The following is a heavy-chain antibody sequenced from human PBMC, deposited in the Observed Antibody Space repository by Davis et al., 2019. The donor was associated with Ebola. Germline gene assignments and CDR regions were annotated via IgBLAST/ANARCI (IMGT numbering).Heavy chain of an antibody. Sequence: PSETLSLTCTVSGGSISSSSYYWGWIRQPPGKGLEWIGSIYYSGSTYYNPSLKSRVTISVDTSKNQFSLKLSSVTAADTAVYYCARRQIDTPFDPWGQGTLVTVSS. D-gene: IGHD2-2*02. J-gene: IGHJ5*02. CDR1: GGSISSSSYY. CDR3: ARRQIDTPFDP. CDR2: IYYSGST. V-gene: IGHV4-39*07.